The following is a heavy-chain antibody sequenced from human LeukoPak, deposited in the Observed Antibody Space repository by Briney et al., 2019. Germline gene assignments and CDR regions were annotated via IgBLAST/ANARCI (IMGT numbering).Heavy chain of an antibody. Sequence: ASVKVSCKASGYTFTGYYMHWVRQTPGQGLEWMGWINPNSGGTNYAQKFQDRVTMTRDTSISTAYMELSRLRSDDTAVYYCARESWFGESRGHENWGQGTLVTVSS. CDR3: ARESWFGESRGHEN. J-gene: IGHJ4*02. V-gene: IGHV1-2*02. CDR1: GYTFTGYY. CDR2: INPNSGGT. D-gene: IGHD3-10*01.